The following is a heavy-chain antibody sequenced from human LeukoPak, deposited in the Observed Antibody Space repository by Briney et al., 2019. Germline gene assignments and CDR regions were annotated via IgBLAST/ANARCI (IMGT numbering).Heavy chain of an antibody. D-gene: IGHD3-3*01. CDR2: IDARSGIV. Sequence: GGSLRLSCAASGFTFSVSVMNWVRQAPGKGLEWVSYIDARSGIVYYADSVQGRFTISRDDAKDSVFLQMNSLRVDDTAVYYCARTYDFGRGPPGDAFDNWGQGTLVTVPS. CDR1: GFTFSVSV. V-gene: IGHV3-48*01. J-gene: IGHJ3*02. CDR3: ARTYDFGRGPPGDAFDN.